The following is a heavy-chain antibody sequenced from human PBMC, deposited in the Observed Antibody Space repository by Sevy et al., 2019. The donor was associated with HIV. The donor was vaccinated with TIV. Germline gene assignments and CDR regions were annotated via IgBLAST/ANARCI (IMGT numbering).Heavy chain of an antibody. V-gene: IGHV4-39*01. D-gene: IGHD4-17*01. J-gene: IGHJ5*02. CDR2: IYYSGTT. CDR3: ARLNYGDYSNYFDP. Sequence: SETLSLTCTVSGGSISSNSYYWVWIRQPPGKGLEWIGSIYYSGTTYYNPSLKSRVTTSIDTSKTQFSLKLSSVTAADTAIFYCARLNYGDYSNYFDPWGQGSLVTVSS. CDR1: GGSISSNSYY.